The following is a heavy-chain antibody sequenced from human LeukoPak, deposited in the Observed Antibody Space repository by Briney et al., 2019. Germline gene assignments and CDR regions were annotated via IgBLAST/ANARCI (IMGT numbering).Heavy chain of an antibody. Sequence: GGSLRLSCAASGFTFSRYSMNWVRQAPGKGLEWVSSISSSSSYIYYADSVKGRFTISRDNGKNSLFLQMNSLRAEDTAVYYCATKGTPYDSSTSGDAFDIWGQGTVVTVSS. J-gene: IGHJ3*02. CDR3: ATKGTPYDSSTSGDAFDI. V-gene: IGHV3-21*01. D-gene: IGHD3-22*01. CDR2: ISSSSSYI. CDR1: GFTFSRYS.